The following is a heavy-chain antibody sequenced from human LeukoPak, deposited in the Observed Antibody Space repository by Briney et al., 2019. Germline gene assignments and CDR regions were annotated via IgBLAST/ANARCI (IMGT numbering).Heavy chain of an antibody. CDR3: ARDSDGAYDLVDY. J-gene: IGHJ4*02. Sequence: SETLSLTCAFSGYSITSGYYWGWIRQPPGKGLEWIGSVYHSGSTYYNPSLKSRVTMSVDTSKNQFSLKLNSVTAADTAVYYCARDSDGAYDLVDYWGQGTLVTVSS. CDR1: GYSITSGYY. V-gene: IGHV4-38-2*02. D-gene: IGHD4-17*01. CDR2: VYHSGST.